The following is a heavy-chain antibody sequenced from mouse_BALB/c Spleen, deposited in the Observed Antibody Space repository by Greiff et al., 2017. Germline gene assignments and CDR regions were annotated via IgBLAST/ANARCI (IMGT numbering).Heavy chain of an antibody. CDR3: TRGGSSYIDY. CDR1: GYTFTSYW. CDR2: IYPSDSYT. Sequence: QVQLQQPGAELVRPGASVKLSCKASGYTFTSYWINWVKQRPGQGLEWIGNIYPSDSYTNYNQKFKDKATLTVDKSSSTAYMQLSSPTSEDSAVYYCTRGGSSYIDYWGQGTTLTVSS. J-gene: IGHJ2*01. V-gene: IGHV1-69*02. D-gene: IGHD1-1*01.